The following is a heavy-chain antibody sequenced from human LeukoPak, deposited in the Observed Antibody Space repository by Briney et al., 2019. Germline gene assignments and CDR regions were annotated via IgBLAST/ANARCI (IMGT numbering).Heavy chain of an antibody. V-gene: IGHV1-69*04. CDR2: IIPIFGIA. Sequence: SVKVSCKASGGTFISYAISWVGQAPGQGLEWMGRIIPIFGIANYAQKFQGRVTITADKSTSTAYMELSSLRSEDTAVYYCARGPITAETSFDYWGQGTLVTVSS. D-gene: IGHD1-20*01. CDR1: GGTFISYA. CDR3: ARGPITAETSFDY. J-gene: IGHJ4*02.